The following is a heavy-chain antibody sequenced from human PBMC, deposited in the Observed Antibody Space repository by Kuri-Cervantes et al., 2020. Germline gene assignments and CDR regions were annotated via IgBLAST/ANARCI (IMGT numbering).Heavy chain of an antibody. CDR3: ARDGPKSSGGYEHTYYYYGMDV. Sequence: SVKVSCKASGGTFSSYAISWVRQAPGQGLEWMGGIIPIFGTANYAQKFQGRVTITADKSTSTAYMELSSLRSEDTAVYYCARDGPKSSGGYEHTYYYYGMDVWGQGTTVTVSS. CDR2: IIPIFGTA. CDR1: GGTFSSYA. J-gene: IGHJ6*02. D-gene: IGHD5-12*01. V-gene: IGHV1-69*06.